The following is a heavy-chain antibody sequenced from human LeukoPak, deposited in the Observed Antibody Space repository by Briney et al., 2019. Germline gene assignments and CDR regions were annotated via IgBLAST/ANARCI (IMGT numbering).Heavy chain of an antibody. CDR2: IYYSGST. J-gene: IGHJ3*02. D-gene: IGHD3-22*01. Sequence: SETLSLTCTVSGGSISSYYWSWIRQPPGKGLEWIGYIYYSGSTNYNPSLKSRVTISVDTSKNQFSLKLSSVTAADTAVYYCARAATYYYDSSGRRHFDIWGQGTMVTVSS. CDR3: ARAATYYYDSSGRRHFDI. V-gene: IGHV4-59*01. CDR1: GGSISSYY.